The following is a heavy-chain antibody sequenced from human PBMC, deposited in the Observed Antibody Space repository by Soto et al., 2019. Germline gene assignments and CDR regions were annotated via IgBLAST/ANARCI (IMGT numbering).Heavy chain of an antibody. D-gene: IGHD6-19*01. V-gene: IGHV3-33*01. CDR2: IWYDGSNK. CDR1: GFTFSGHA. J-gene: IGHJ6*02. Sequence: QVQVVESGGGVVQPGRSLRLSCTASGFTFSGHAMHWVRQPPGKGLEWVAQIWYDGSNKYYADSVKGRFTISRDNSKNTLYVQMDSLRVEATAVYYCARDGQSLATSALDVWGQGTSVTVSS. CDR3: ARDGQSLATSALDV.